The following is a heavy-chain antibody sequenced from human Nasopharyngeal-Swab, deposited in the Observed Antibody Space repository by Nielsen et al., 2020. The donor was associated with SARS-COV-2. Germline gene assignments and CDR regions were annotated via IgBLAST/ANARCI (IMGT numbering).Heavy chain of an antibody. CDR1: GFSVSSNQ. D-gene: IGHD2-15*01. Sequence: GESLKISCAASGFSVSSNQMTWVRQAPGRGLEWVSLIFAGDDTFYADFVKGRFTVSRDNSKNTVFLQLTHLRAEDTAVYFCARAVSYCSGDRCPFDPWGQGTQVTVSS. J-gene: IGHJ5*02. CDR2: IFAGDDT. CDR3: ARAVSYCSGDRCPFDP. V-gene: IGHV3-66*01.